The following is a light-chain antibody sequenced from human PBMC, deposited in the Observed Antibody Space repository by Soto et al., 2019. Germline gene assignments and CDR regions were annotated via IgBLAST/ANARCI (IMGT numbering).Light chain of an antibody. J-gene: IGLJ2*01. Sequence: SYELTQSPSMSVAPGQTATITFGGNNIGSKSVQWYQQKSGQAPVLVVYDDTDRPSGIPERFSGSNSGNTATLTISRVEAEDEADYSCQVWDSGPDHVVFGGGTKVTVL. CDR1: NIGSKS. CDR3: QVWDSGPDHVV. V-gene: IGLV3-21*02. CDR2: DDT.